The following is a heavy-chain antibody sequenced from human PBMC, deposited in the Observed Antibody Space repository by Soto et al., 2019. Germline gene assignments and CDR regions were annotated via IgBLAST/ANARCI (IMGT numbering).Heavy chain of an antibody. V-gene: IGHV3-23*01. CDR1: GFTFRSYA. Sequence: DVQLLESGGGLVQPEGSLRLSCAASGFTFRSYAMGWVRQGPGKGLEWVAVVSIGGSTHYADAVRCRFTISRDNSKNTLSLQMNSLSAEDKAVYCCAKRRGAGGHFDYWGQGALVTVSS. D-gene: IGHD2-15*01. CDR2: VSIGGST. J-gene: IGHJ4*02. CDR3: AKRRGAGGHFDY.